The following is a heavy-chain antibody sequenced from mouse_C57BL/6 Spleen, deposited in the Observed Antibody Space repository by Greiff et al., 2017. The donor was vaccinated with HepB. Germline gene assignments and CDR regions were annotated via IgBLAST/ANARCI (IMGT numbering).Heavy chain of an antibody. D-gene: IGHD1-1*01. Sequence: QVQLQQPGAELVKPGASVKMSCKASGYTFTSYWITWVKQRPGQGLEWIGDSYPGSGSTNYNEKFKSKATLTVDTSSSTAYMQLSSLTSEDPAVYYCARRSYYGSSPYYFDYWGQGTTLTVSS. CDR2: SYPGSGST. CDR1: GYTFTSYW. CDR3: ARRSYYGSSPYYFDY. J-gene: IGHJ2*01. V-gene: IGHV1-55*01.